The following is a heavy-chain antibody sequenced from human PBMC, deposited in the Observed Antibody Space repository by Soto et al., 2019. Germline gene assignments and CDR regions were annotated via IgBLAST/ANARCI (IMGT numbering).Heavy chain of an antibody. V-gene: IGHV3-23*01. CDR1: GFTFSSYA. CDR3: AKASAVVQVSDY. D-gene: IGHD3-22*01. Sequence: EVQLLESGGGLVQPGGSLRLSCAASGFTFSSYAMSWVRQAPGKGLEWVSAISGSGGSTYYADSVKGRFTISRDNSKNTLYLQMDSLRAEDTAVYYCAKASAVVQVSDYWGQGTLVTVSS. J-gene: IGHJ4*02. CDR2: ISGSGGST.